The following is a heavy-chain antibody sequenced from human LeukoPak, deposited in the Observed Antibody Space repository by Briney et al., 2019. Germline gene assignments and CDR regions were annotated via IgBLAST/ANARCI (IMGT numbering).Heavy chain of an antibody. D-gene: IGHD3-10*01. V-gene: IGHV1-18*01. CDR3: ARDRSYYGSGSYYPEPFDY. CDR1: GYTFTSYG. J-gene: IGHJ4*02. CDR2: ISAYNGNT. Sequence: GASVKVSCKASGYTFTSYGISWVRQAPGQGLEWMGWISAYNGNTNYAQKLQGRVTMTTDTSTSTAYMELRSLRSDDTAVYYCARDRSYYGSGSYYPEPFDYWGQGTLVTVSS.